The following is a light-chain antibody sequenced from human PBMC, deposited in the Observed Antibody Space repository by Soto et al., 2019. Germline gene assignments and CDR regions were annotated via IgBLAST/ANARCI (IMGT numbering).Light chain of an antibody. J-gene: IGLJ2*01. CDR1: SSDVGSYFY. V-gene: IGLV2-14*01. CDR3: SSYTTRSTVL. CDR2: AVS. Sequence: SVLTQPASVSGSPGQSITISCTGTSSDVGSYFYVSWYQQHPGKVPKLMIYAVSNRPSGVSNRFSGSKSGNTASLSIAGLQAYDEADYYCSSYTTRSTVLFGGGTKLTVL.